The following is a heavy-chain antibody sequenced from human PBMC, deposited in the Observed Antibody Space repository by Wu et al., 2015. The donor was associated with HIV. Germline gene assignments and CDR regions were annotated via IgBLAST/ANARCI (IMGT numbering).Heavy chain of an antibody. Sequence: QLQLVQSGAEVKKPGASVKVSCKASGYTFSDYYIHWVRQAPGQGLEWMGWINPGSGDTSYSQKLQNRVTMTRDTSISTAYMELNRLRFDDTAVYYCARDPQEVSGWYTHWGRGNAGHRLL. CDR2: INPGSGDT. D-gene: IGHD6-19*01. CDR3: ARDPQEVSGWYTH. CDR1: GYTFSDYY. J-gene: IGHJ4*02. V-gene: IGHV1-2*02.